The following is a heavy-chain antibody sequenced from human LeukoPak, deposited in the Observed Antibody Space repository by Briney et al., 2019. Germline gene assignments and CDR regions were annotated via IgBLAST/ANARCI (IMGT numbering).Heavy chain of an antibody. CDR3: ARGARSCSLGVCYFDY. J-gene: IGHJ4*02. CDR2: IYSGGST. CDR1: GFTFSSYG. V-gene: IGHV3-66*02. D-gene: IGHD2-15*01. Sequence: GRSLRLSCAASGFTFSSYGMHWVRQAPGRGLEWVSVIYSGGSTYYADSVKGRFTISRDNSKNTLYLQMNSLRAEDTAVYYCARGARSCSLGVCYFDYWGQGTLVTVSS.